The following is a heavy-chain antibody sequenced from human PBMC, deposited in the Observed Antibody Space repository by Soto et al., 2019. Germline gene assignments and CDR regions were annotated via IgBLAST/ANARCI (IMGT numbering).Heavy chain of an antibody. CDR1: GYNFAGYW. CDR2: IYPSDSDT. D-gene: IGHD3-3*01. J-gene: IGHJ4*02. Sequence: GESLKVSCKGSGYNFAGYWIAWVRQMPGKGLELMGIIYPSDSDTRYRPSFQGQVTISADKSISSAYLQWSSLRASDTAMYYCARGGVSTRTFDYWGQGTPVTVSS. CDR3: ARGGVSTRTFDY. V-gene: IGHV5-51*01.